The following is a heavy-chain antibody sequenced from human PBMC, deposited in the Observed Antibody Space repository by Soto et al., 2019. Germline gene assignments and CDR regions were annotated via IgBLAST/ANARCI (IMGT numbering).Heavy chain of an antibody. CDR2: IYHSGST. D-gene: IGHD6-13*01. CDR3: VSSSWYSLDY. CDR1: GGSITSDDNW. V-gene: IGHV4-4*02. J-gene: IGHJ4*02. Sequence: QVQLQESGPGLVKPSGTLFLTCAVSGGSITSDDNWWSWVRQPPGKGLEWIGEIYHSGSTNYNPSLNSRVTISVDKSKNQFSLKLTSVTAADTAVYYCVSSSWYSLDYWGQGTRVTVSS.